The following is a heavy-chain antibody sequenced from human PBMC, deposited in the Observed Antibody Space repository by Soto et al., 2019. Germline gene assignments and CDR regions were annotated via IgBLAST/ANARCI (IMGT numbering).Heavy chain of an antibody. J-gene: IGHJ3*02. D-gene: IGHD6-19*01. CDR2: IIPIFGTA. V-gene: IGHV1-69*05. CDR3: ARGFESGWFGGDTFDI. Sequence: ASVKVCCKASGGTFSSYAISWVRQAPGQGLEWMGGIIPIFGTANYAQKFQGRVTITTDASTNTAYMELRSLRFDDTAVYYCARGFESGWFGGDTFDIWGQGTMVTGSS. CDR1: GGTFSSYA.